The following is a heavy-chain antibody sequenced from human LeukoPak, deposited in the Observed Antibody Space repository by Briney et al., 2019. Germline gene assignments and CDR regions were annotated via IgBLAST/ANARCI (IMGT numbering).Heavy chain of an antibody. CDR3: ASPYSGSYYDHAFDI. V-gene: IGHV4-34*01. Sequence: SETLSLTCAVYGGSFSGYYWSWIRQPPGKGLEWIGEINHSGSTNYNPSLKSRVTISIDTSKKQFSLKLSSVTAADTAVYYCASPYSGSYYDHAFDIWGQGTMVTVSS. D-gene: IGHD1-26*01. CDR1: GGSFSGYY. CDR2: INHSGST. J-gene: IGHJ3*02.